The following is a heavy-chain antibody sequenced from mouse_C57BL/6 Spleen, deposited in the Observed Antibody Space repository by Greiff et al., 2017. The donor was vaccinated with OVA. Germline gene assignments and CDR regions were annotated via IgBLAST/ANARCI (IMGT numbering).Heavy chain of an antibody. CDR2: IDPETGGT. CDR3: TRFVWFAY. CDR1: GYTFTDYE. V-gene: IGHV1-15*01. Sequence: QVQLQQSGAELVRPGASVTLSCKASGYTFTDYEMHWVKQAPVHGLEWIGAIDPETGGTAYNQKFKGKAILTADKSSSTAYMELRSLTSEDSAVYYCTRFVWFAYWGQGTLVTVSA. J-gene: IGHJ3*01.